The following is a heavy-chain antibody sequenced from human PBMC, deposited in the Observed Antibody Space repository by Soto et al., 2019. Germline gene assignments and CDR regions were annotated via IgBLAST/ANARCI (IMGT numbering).Heavy chain of an antibody. V-gene: IGHV3-23*01. Sequence: EVQLLESGGGLLQPGGSLGLSCAASGFTFNTYAMGWVRQVPGKGLEWVSHISGSGNSHYADSVKGRFTISRDNSKNTLYLQVNSLGPEDTAVYYCAKYGGVAARPTFYYGMDAWGQGTTVTVSS. J-gene: IGHJ6*02. CDR3: AKYGGVAARPTFYYGMDA. D-gene: IGHD6-6*01. CDR1: GFTFNTYA. CDR2: ISGSGNS.